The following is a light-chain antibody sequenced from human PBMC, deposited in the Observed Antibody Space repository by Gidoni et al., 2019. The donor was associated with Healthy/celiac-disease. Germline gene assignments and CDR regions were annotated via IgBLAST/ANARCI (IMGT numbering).Light chain of an antibody. J-gene: IGKJ3*01. CDR3: MQALQTPFT. V-gene: IGKV2-28*01. Sequence: TVMTQSPLSLPVTPGEPASISCRSSQSLLHSNGYNYLDWYLQKPGQSPQLLIYLGTNRASGVPDRCSGSGSGTDFTLKISRVEGEDVGVYYCMQALQTPFTFGPGTKVDIK. CDR1: QSLLHSNGYNY. CDR2: LGT.